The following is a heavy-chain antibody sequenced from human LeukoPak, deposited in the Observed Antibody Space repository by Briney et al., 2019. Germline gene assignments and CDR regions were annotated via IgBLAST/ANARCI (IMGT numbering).Heavy chain of an antibody. CDR2: ISYDGSNK. CDR3: ARDFRRYCSSTSCYFVDY. J-gene: IGHJ4*02. CDR1: GFTFSSYA. V-gene: IGHV3-30-3*01. Sequence: GSLRLSCAASGFTFSSYAMHWVRQAPGKGLEWVAVISYDGSNKYYADSVKGRFTISRDNFKNTLYLQMNSLRAEDTAVYYCARDFRRYCSSTSCYFVDYWGQGTLVTVSS. D-gene: IGHD2-2*01.